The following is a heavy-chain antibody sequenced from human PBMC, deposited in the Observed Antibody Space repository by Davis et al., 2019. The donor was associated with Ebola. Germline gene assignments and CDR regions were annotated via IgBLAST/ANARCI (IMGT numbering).Heavy chain of an antibody. CDR2: IGRGDDT. Sequence: GESLKISCAASGFTFSDCDMSWVRQAPGKGLHWVSAIGRGDDTYYADSVKGRFTISRDNSKNTLYLQMNSLRAEDTAVYYCARDRFTGTLDYWGQGTLVTVSS. D-gene: IGHD1-7*01. CDR3: ARDRFTGTLDY. J-gene: IGHJ4*02. V-gene: IGHV3-23*01. CDR1: GFTFSDCD.